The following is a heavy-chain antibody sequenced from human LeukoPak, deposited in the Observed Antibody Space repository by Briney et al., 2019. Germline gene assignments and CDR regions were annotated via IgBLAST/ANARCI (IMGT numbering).Heavy chain of an antibody. D-gene: IGHD5-18*01. CDR3: TGKGGAANYYYYGMDV. V-gene: IGHV4-61*02. CDR2: IYTSGST. CDR1: GGSISSGSYY. J-gene: IGHJ6*02. Sequence: SQTLSLTCTVSGGSISSGSYYWSWIRQPAGKGLEWIGRIYTSGSTNYNPSLKSRVTISVDTSKNQFSLKLSSVTAADTAVYYCTGKGGAANYYYYGMDVWGQGTTVTVSS.